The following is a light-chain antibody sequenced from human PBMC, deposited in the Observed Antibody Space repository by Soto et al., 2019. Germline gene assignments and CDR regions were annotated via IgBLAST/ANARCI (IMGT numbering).Light chain of an antibody. CDR1: QSITNF. Sequence: DIQLTQSPSSLSASVGDRVTITCRANQSITNFLNWYQEKHGKAPKLMIYAASNLQSGVPSRFSGSGSGTDFALNISGLQPDDFATYYCQQTYSTPRLTFGGGTKVDIK. CDR2: AAS. CDR3: QQTYSTPRLT. J-gene: IGKJ4*01. V-gene: IGKV1-39*01.